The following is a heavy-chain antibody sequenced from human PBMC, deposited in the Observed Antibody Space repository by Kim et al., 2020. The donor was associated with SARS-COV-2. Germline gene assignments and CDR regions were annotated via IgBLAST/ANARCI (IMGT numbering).Heavy chain of an antibody. CDR1: GFTFSSYW. CDR3: ARDEGRFTMVRGFDS. V-gene: IGHV3-74*03. J-gene: IGHJ4*02. Sequence: GGSLRLSCAASGFTFSSYWLHWVRQAPGKGLVWVSRINTDGSDTTYADSVKGRFTISRDNAKSTLYLQMNSLRAEDTAVYYCARDEGRFTMVRGFDSWGQGTLITVSS. CDR2: INTDGSDT. D-gene: IGHD3-10*01.